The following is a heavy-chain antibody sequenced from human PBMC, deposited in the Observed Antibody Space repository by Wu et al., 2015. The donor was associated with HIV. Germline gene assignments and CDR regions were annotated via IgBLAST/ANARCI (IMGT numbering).Heavy chain of an antibody. Sequence: QVQLVQPGADVKKPGASVKVSCKASGYTSTGYYMHWLRQAPGQGLEWMGWINPNSGGTNFAQKFQDRVTLTRDTSISTAYMEMSGLRSDDTAVYYCARLQSLHGLYSNADFWGQGTLVTVSS. J-gene: IGHJ4*02. V-gene: IGHV1-2*02. D-gene: IGHD5-24*01. CDR1: GYTSTGYY. CDR3: ARLQSLHGLYSNADF. CDR2: INPNSGGT.